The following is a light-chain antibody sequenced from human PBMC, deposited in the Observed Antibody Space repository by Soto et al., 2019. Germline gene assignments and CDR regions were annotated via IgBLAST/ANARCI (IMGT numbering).Light chain of an antibody. V-gene: IGLV3-21*02. CDR3: QVWDSSSDPKWV. Sequence: SYELTQPPSVSVAPGQTARITCEGYNIGSTSVHWYQQKPGQAPVLVVYDDSDRPSGIPERISGSKSGNTATLTISRVEAGDEADYYCQVWDSSSDPKWVFGGGTKLNVL. J-gene: IGLJ3*02. CDR2: DDS. CDR1: NIGSTS.